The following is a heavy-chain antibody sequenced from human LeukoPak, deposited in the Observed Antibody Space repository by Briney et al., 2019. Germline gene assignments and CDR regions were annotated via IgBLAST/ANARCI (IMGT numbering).Heavy chain of an antibody. V-gene: IGHV3-74*01. CDR1: GFTFSSYW. CDR3: ARGSTQYSSGWYGLDY. D-gene: IGHD6-19*01. CDR2: VNSDGGST. J-gene: IGHJ4*02. Sequence: GGSLRLSCAASGFTFSSYWMHWVRQAPGKGLVWVSRVNSDGGSTTYADSVKGRFTISRDNAKNTLYLRMNSLRAEDTAVYYCARGSTQYSSGWYGLDYWGQGTLVTVSS.